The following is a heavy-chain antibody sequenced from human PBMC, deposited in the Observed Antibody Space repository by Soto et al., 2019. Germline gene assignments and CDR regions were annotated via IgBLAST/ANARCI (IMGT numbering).Heavy chain of an antibody. V-gene: IGHV1-69*01. CDR2: IIPIFSSR. CDR3: AGGETYLGV. Sequence: QVQLVQSGAEVKKPGSSVKVSCKTSRDTFNKYAFNWVRQAPGQGLEWMGWIIPIFSSRNYAEKFQGRVTITADDSTSTAYMELRSLRFEDTAVYYCAGGETYLGVWGQGTTVTVSS. CDR1: RDTFNKYA. D-gene: IGHD3-16*01. J-gene: IGHJ6*02.